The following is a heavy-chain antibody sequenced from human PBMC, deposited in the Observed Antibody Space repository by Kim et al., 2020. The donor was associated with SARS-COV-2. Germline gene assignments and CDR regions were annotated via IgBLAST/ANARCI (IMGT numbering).Heavy chain of an antibody. CDR2: IKSKTDGGTT. V-gene: IGHV3-15*01. Sequence: GGSLRLSCAASGFTFSDAWMSWVRQAPGKGLEWVGRIKSKTDGGTTDYAAPVKGRFTISRDDSKNTLYLQMSSLKTEDSAVYCCTTERFCSSTSCYGDAFDIWGQGTMVTVSS. J-gene: IGHJ3*02. CDR3: TTERFCSSTSCYGDAFDI. CDR1: GFTFSDAW. D-gene: IGHD2-2*01.